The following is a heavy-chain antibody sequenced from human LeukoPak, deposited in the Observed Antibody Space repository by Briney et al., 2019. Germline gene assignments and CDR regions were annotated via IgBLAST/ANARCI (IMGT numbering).Heavy chain of an antibody. D-gene: IGHD1-26*01. V-gene: IGHV4-34*01. J-gene: IGHJ5*02. CDR1: GGSFIGYY. CDR3: ARHSGGTYYVSFDP. CDR2: INHFGST. Sequence: SETLSLTCAVYGGSFIGYYWSWIRQPPGKGLEWIGEINHFGSTNYNPSLKSRVTISVDTSKNQFSLKLSSVTAADTAVYYCARHSGGTYYVSFDPWGQGTLVTVSS.